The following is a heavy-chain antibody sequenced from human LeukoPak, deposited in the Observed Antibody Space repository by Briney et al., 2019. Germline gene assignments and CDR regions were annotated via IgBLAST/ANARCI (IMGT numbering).Heavy chain of an antibody. CDR2: ITEDASNT. CDR3: ARDLAYGVDY. V-gene: IGHV3-74*01. D-gene: IGHD4-17*01. Sequence: GGSLRLSCAASGFTFSGFWMHWVRQAPGKGLVWVSRITEDASNTTYADSVKGRFTISRDNAKNTLYLQMNSLRAEDTAAYYCARDLAYGVDYWGQGTLVTVSS. CDR1: GFTFSGFW. J-gene: IGHJ4*02.